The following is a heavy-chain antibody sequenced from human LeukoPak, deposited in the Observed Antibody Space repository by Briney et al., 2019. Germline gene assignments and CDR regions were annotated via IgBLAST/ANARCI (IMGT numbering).Heavy chain of an antibody. D-gene: IGHD2-2*01. V-gene: IGHV1-69*13. CDR3: ARRGYCSSTSCSYYMDV. J-gene: IGHJ6*03. Sequence: SVKVSCKAPGYTFTGYYIHWVRQAPGQGLEWMGGIIPIFGTANYAQKFQGRVTITADESTSTAYMELSSLRSEDTAVYYCARRGYCSSTSCSYYMDVWGKGTMVTVSS. CDR2: IIPIFGTA. CDR1: GYTFTGYY.